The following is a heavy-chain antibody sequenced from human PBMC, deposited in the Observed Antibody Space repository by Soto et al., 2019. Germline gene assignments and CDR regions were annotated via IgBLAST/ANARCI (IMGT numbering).Heavy chain of an antibody. CDR1: GLTFTNAW. V-gene: IGHV3-15*01. CDR2: IKSKTDGGTT. J-gene: IGHJ4*02. Sequence: EVQLVESGGGLVKPGGSLRLSCAASGLTFTNAWMSWVRQAPGKGLEWVGRIKSKTDGGTTDYAAPVKGRFTISRDDSTNTLYLEMNSLKTEDTAVYYCTSVTYPGNRFDYWGQGTLVTVCS. CDR3: TSVTYPGNRFDY. D-gene: IGHD4-4*01.